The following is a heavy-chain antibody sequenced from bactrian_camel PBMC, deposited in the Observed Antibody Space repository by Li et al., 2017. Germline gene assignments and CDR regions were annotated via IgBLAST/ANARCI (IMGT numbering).Heavy chain of an antibody. J-gene: IGHJ6*01. Sequence: HVQLVESGGGSVQPGWSLQLSCTASKNIANIDSMAWFRQTPGKEREGVAAIEKDGTAHYAESVLGRSTISGDNAQTVVYLQMSSLKPSDTAMYYCAAETTKHCRLLFGYWAQGTQVTVS. CDR1: KNIANIDS. CDR2: IEKDGTA. CDR3: AAETTKHCRLLFGY. V-gene: IGHV3S53*01.